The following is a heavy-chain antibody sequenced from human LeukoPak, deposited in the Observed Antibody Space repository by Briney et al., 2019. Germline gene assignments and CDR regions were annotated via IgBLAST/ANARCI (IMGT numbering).Heavy chain of an antibody. D-gene: IGHD1-26*01. J-gene: IGHJ4*02. CDR1: GFTFSSYG. CDR2: ISYDGSNK. V-gene: IGHV3-30*18. Sequence: PGGSLRLSCAASGFTFSSYGMPWVRQAPGKGLEWVAVISYDGSNKYYADSVKGRFTISRDNSKNTLYLQMNSLRAEDTAVYYCAKGRGASTGFDYWGQGTLVTVSS. CDR3: AKGRGASTGFDY.